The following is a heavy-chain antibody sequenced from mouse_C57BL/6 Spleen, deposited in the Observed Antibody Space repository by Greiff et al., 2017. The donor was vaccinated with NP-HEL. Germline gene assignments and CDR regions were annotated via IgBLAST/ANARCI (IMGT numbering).Heavy chain of an antibody. V-gene: IGHV1-26*01. J-gene: IGHJ3*01. CDR1: GYTFTDYY. Sequence: EVQLQQSGPELVKPGASVKISCKASGYTFTDYYMNWVKQSHGKSLEWIGDINPNNGGTSYNQKFKGKATLTVDKSSSTAYMELRSLTSEDSAVYYCAREESWFAYWGQGTLVTVSA. CDR2: INPNNGGT. CDR3: AREESWFAY.